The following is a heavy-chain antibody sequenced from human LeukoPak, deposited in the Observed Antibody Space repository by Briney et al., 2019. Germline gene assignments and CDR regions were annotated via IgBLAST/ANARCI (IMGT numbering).Heavy chain of an antibody. CDR3: ARGYCSGGSCYQSYFDY. V-gene: IGHV1-69*04. D-gene: IGHD2-15*01. CDR1: GGTFSSYA. Sequence: ASVKVSCKASGGTFSSYAISWVRQAPGQGLEWMGRIIPILGIANYAQKFQGRVTITADKSTSTAYMELSSLRSEDTAVYYCARGYCSGGSCYQSYFDYWGQGTLVTVSS. J-gene: IGHJ4*02. CDR2: IIPILGIA.